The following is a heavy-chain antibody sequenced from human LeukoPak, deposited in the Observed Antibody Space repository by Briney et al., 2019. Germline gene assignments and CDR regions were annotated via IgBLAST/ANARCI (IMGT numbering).Heavy chain of an antibody. V-gene: IGHV3-23*01. Sequence: GGSLRLSCAASGFTVSSSAMSWVRHAPRQGLDLVSSSSGGGGNGYYADSVKGRLTISRDNSKSILYLQMNSLRVEDTAVYYCAKDKSSAAGFNWFDPWGQGTLVTVSS. J-gene: IGHJ5*02. D-gene: IGHD6-13*01. CDR2: SSGGGGNG. CDR3: AKDKSSAAGFNWFDP. CDR1: GFTVSSSA.